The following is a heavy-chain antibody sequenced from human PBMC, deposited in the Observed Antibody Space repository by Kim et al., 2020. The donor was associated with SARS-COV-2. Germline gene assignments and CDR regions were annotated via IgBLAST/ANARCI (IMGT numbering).Heavy chain of an antibody. CDR3: AREGSSGGSLPGLGAFDI. D-gene: IGHD2-15*01. V-gene: IGHV4-30-2*01. CDR2: IYHSGST. Sequence: SETLSLTCAVSGGSISSGGYSWSWIRQPPGKGLEWIGYIYHSGSTYYNPSLKSRVTISVDRSKNQFSLKLSSVTAADTAVYYCAREGSSGGSLPGLGAFDIWGQGTMVTVSS. J-gene: IGHJ3*02. CDR1: GGSISSGGYS.